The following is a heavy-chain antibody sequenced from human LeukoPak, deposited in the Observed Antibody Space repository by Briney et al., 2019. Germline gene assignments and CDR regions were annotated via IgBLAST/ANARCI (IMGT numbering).Heavy chain of an antibody. J-gene: IGHJ4*02. CDR1: GGSISSNSYY. V-gene: IGHV4-61*05. D-gene: IGHD3-22*01. CDR3: ARGDSSGHPAFDY. Sequence: SETLSLTCTVSGGSISSNSYYWGWIRQPPGKGLEWIGYFYNSGSTNYNPSLKSRVTISVDTSKNQFSLKLTSVTAADTAVYYCARGDSSGHPAFDYWGQGTLVTVSS. CDR2: FYNSGST.